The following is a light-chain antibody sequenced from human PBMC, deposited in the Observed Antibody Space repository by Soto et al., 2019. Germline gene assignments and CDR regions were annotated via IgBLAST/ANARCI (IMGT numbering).Light chain of an antibody. CDR2: EGS. V-gene: IGLV2-23*01. CDR1: SSDVGSYNI. CDR3: CSYASRSTRYV. J-gene: IGLJ1*01. Sequence: QSALTQPASVSGYPGQSITISCTVTSSDVGSYNIVSWYQQYPGKAPKLVIYEGSKRPSGVSNRFSGSKSGNEAALTISGRQDDDEADYYCCSYASRSTRYVFRSGTKVTVL.